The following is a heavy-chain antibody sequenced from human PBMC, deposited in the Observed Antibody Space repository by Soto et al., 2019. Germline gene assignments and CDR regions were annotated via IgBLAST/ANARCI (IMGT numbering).Heavy chain of an antibody. D-gene: IGHD3-9*01. V-gene: IGHV3-21*01. CDR3: ARGYYDILTGYAVHYYYYGMDV. Sequence: GSLRLSCAASGFTFSSYSMNWVRQAPGKGLEWVSSISSSSSYIYYADSVKGRFTISRDNAKNSLYLQMNSLRAEDTAVYYCARGYYDILTGYAVHYYYYGMDVRGQRTTVTVSS. J-gene: IGHJ6*02. CDR1: GFTFSSYS. CDR2: ISSSSSYI.